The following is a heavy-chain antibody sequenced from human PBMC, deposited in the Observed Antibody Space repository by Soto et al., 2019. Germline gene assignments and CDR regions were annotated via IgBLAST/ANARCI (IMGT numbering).Heavy chain of an antibody. J-gene: IGHJ4*02. CDR1: GYTFTSYA. Sequence: ASVKVSCKASGYTFTSYAISWVRQAPGQGLEWMGWISAYNGNTNYAQKLQGRVTMTTDTSTTTAYMELRSLRSDDTAVYYCARGEGGPRWGSIDYWGQGTLVTVSS. V-gene: IGHV1-18*01. CDR3: ARGEGGPRWGSIDY. CDR2: ISAYNGNT. D-gene: IGHD2-21*01.